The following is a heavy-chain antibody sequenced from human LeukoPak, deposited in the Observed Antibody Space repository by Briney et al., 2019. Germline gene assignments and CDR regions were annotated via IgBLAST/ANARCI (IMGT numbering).Heavy chain of an antibody. Sequence: GGSLRLSGVGSEFTFGSNAMTWVRQAPGKGLEWVSAISGSDGSVFYAESVRGRFTISRDSSKNTLYLQMSGLRGEDTAVYFCAKLLNMAGGRDTGYYYGMDIWGQGTTVTVSS. D-gene: IGHD3-10*01. CDR2: ISGSDGSV. CDR1: EFTFGSNA. CDR3: AKLLNMAGGRDTGYYYGMDI. J-gene: IGHJ6*02. V-gene: IGHV3-23*01.